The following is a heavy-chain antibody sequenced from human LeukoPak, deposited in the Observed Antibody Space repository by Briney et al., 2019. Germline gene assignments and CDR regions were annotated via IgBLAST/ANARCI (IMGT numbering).Heavy chain of an antibody. CDR2: TYYRSKWYN. CDR1: GDSVSSNSAA. J-gene: IGHJ6*03. D-gene: IGHD3-9*01. Sequence: SQTLSLTCAISGDSVSSNSAAWNWIRQSPSKGLEWLGRTYYRSKWYNDYAVSVKSRITINPDTSKNQFSLQLNSVTPEDTAVYYCAKQGRDWLRDYYYYMDVWGKGTTVTISS. V-gene: IGHV6-1*01. CDR3: AKQGRDWLRDYYYYMDV.